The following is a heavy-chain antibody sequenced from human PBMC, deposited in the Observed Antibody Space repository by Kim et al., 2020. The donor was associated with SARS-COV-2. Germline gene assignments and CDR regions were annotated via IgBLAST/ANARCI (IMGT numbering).Heavy chain of an antibody. CDR2: INHSGST. Sequence: SETLSLTCAVYGGSFSGYYWSWIRQPPGKGLEWIGEINHSGSTNYNPSLKSRVTISVDTSKNQFSLKLSSVTAADTAVYYCARAHGYSYGITGFTPIDYWGQGTLVTVSS. V-gene: IGHV4-34*01. CDR3: ARAHGYSYGITGFTPIDY. J-gene: IGHJ4*02. CDR1: GGSFSGYY. D-gene: IGHD5-18*01.